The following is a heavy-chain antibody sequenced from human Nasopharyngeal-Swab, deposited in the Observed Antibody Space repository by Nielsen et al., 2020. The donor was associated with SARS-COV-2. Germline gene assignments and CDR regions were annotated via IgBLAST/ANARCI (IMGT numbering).Heavy chain of an antibody. Sequence: ASVKVSCKASGYTFTGYYMHWVRQAPGQGLEWMGRINPNSGGTNYAQKFQGRVTMTRDTSISTAYMEPSRLRSDDTAVYYCARDEKQIGYYYYGMDVWGQGTTVTVSS. V-gene: IGHV1-2*06. CDR3: ARDEKQIGYYYYGMDV. J-gene: IGHJ6*02. D-gene: IGHD1/OR15-1a*01. CDR2: INPNSGGT. CDR1: GYTFTGYY.